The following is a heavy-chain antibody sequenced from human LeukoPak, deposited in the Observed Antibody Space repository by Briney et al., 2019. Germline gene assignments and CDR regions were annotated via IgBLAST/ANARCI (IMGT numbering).Heavy chain of an antibody. Sequence: SVKVSCEASGGTFSSYAISWVRQAPGQGLEWMGGIIPIFGTANYAQKFQGRVTITADKSTSTAYMELSSLRSEDTAVYYCARTCALSGGSCYSVYYYYGMDVWGKGTTVTVSS. CDR3: ARTCALSGGSCYSVYYYYGMDV. CDR1: GGTFSSYA. D-gene: IGHD2-15*01. J-gene: IGHJ6*04. CDR2: IIPIFGTA. V-gene: IGHV1-69*06.